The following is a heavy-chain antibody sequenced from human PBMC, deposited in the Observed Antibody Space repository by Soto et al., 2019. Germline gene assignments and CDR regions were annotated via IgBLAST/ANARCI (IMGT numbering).Heavy chain of an antibody. CDR2: IYYNGNT. J-gene: IGHJ4*02. V-gene: IGHV4-31*03. CDR3: AILFYYDTSGSYYYFDY. D-gene: IGHD3-22*01. Sequence: SETLSLTCTVSGGSLNSGGYYWSWIREQAGKGLEWIGSIYYNGNTYYNPSLKSRITISLDTSRNQFSLKLSSVTAADTAVYYCAILFYYDTSGSYYYFDYWGEGTLVTVS. CDR1: GGSLNSGGYY.